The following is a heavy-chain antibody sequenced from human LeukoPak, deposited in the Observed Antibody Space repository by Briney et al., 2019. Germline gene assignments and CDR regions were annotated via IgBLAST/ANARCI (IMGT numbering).Heavy chain of an antibody. CDR2: ISWNSGSI. J-gene: IGHJ4*02. V-gene: IGHV3-9*01. D-gene: IGHD5-12*01. Sequence: PGRSLRLSCAASGFTFDDYAMHWVRQAPGKGLEWVSGISWNSGSISYADSVKGRFTISRDNAKNSLYLQMNSLRAEDTALYYCAKVGLRSDYWGQGTLVTVSS. CDR3: AKVGLRSDY. CDR1: GFTFDDYA.